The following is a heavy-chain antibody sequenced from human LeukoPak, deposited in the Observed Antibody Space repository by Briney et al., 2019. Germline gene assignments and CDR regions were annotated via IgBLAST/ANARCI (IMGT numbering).Heavy chain of an antibody. CDR3: AGLDALTDAFDI. V-gene: IGHV4-4*02. CDR2: VYHSGST. D-gene: IGHD2-2*01. J-gene: IGHJ3*02. CDR1: GGSISSSNW. Sequence: SETLSLTCAVSGGSISSSNWWSWVRQPPGKGLEWIGEVYHSGSTNYNPSLKSRVTISVDTSKNQFSLKLSSVTAADTAVYYCAGLDALTDAFDIWGQGTMVTVSS.